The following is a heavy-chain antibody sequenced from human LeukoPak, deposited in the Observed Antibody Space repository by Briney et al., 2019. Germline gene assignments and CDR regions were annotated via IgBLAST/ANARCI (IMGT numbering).Heavy chain of an antibody. CDR2: IRYDGSNK. J-gene: IGHJ1*01. D-gene: IGHD6-13*01. V-gene: IGHV3-30*02. CDR1: GFTFSSYG. Sequence: GGSLRLSCAASGFTFSSYGMHWVRQAPGKGLEWVAFIRYDGSNKYYADSVKGRFTISRDNSKNTLYLQMNSLRAEDTAVYYCAKDGGILAAAGLEYFQDWGQGTLVTVSS. CDR3: AKDGGILAAAGLEYFQD.